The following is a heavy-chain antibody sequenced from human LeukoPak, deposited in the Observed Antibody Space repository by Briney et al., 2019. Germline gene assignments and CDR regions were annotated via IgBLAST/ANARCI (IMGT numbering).Heavy chain of an antibody. CDR3: AKDGAAAGYFDY. Sequence: PGGSLRLSCAASGLTFSSYSMNWVRQAPGKGLGWVSGISWNSGSIGYADSVKGRFTISRDNAKNSLYLQMNSLRAEDTALYYCAKDGAAAGYFDYWGQGTLVTVSS. J-gene: IGHJ4*02. D-gene: IGHD6-13*01. CDR1: GLTFSSYS. V-gene: IGHV3-9*01. CDR2: ISWNSGSI.